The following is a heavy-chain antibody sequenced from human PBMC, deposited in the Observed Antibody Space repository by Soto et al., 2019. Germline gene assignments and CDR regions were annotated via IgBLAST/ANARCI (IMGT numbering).Heavy chain of an antibody. CDR2: ISSNGGTT. CDR3: VRRVSGKSDY. D-gene: IGHD3-10*01. J-gene: IGHJ4*02. CDR1: GFTFSSYD. Sequence: EVQLAESGGGMVQPGGSLRLSCVASGFTFSSYDMHWVRQAPGKGLEYVSSISSNGGTTYYGNSVKGRFTISRDNSKNTLYLQVGSLRAEDMAVYYCVRRVSGKSDYWGQGTLVSVSS. V-gene: IGHV3-64*01.